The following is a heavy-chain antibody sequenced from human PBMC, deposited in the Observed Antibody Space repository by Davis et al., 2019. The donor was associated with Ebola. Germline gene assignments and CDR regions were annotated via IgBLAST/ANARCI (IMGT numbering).Heavy chain of an antibody. V-gene: IGHV3-21*04. CDR1: GFTFSSYS. Sequence: PGGSLRLSCAASGFTFSSYSMNWVRQAPGKGLEWVSSISSSSSYIYYADSVKGRFTISRDNSKNTLYLQMNSLRAEDTAVYYCAKELRITIFGVVPQNDYWGQGTLVTVSS. D-gene: IGHD3-3*01. CDR2: ISSSSSYI. J-gene: IGHJ4*02. CDR3: AKELRITIFGVVPQNDY.